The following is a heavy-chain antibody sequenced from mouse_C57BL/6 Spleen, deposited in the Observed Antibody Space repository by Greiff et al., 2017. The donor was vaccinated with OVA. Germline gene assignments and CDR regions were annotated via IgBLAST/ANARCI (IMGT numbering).Heavy chain of an antibody. J-gene: IGHJ1*03. CDR1: GFTFSSYA. V-gene: IGHV5-4*01. CDR3: ARDEYYGSSYNWYFDV. CDR2: ISDGGSYT. D-gene: IGHD1-1*01. Sequence: EVNLVESGGGLVKPGGSLKLSCAASGFTFSSYAMSWVRQTPEKRLEWVATISDGGSYTYYPDNVKGRFTISRDNAKNNLYLQMSHLKSEDTAMYYCARDEYYGSSYNWYFDVWGTGTTVTVSS.